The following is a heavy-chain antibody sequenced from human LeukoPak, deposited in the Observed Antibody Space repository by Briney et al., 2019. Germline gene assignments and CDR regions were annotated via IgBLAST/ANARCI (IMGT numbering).Heavy chain of an antibody. Sequence: GSLRLSCAASGFTFSSYAMSWVRQPPGKGLEWIGEIYHSGSTNYNPSLKSRVTISVDESKNQFSLKLTSVTAADTAVYYCAREGSIVGDAFDIWGQGTMVTVSS. CDR1: GFTFSSYAM. CDR2: IYHSGST. CDR3: AREGSIVGDAFDI. V-gene: IGHV4-4*02. D-gene: IGHD3-22*01. J-gene: IGHJ3*02.